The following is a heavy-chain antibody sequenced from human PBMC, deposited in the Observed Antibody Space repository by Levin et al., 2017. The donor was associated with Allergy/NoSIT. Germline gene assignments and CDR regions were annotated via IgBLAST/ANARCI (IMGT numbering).Heavy chain of an antibody. Sequence: SSETLSLTCTVSGGSISNYCWSWVRQPPGKGLEWIGYIYDSGITNYTPSLRSRVTISVDTSKNQFSLKLRSVTAADTAVYYCARDHMTAAGTNFYYYFMDVWGKGTTVTVSS. J-gene: IGHJ6*03. CDR3: ARDHMTAAGTNFYYYFMDV. D-gene: IGHD6-13*01. CDR1: GGSISNYC. CDR2: IYDSGIT. V-gene: IGHV4-59*01.